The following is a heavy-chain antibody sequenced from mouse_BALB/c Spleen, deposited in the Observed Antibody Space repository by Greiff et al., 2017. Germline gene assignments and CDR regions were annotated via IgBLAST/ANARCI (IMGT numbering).Heavy chain of an antibody. CDR2: INSNGGST. D-gene: IGHD1-1*01. CDR1: GFTFSSYG. CDR3: ARDYYGSRDY. V-gene: IGHV5-6-3*01. J-gene: IGHJ2*01. Sequence: VQLKESGGGLVQPGGSLKLSCAASGFTFSSYGMSWVRQTPDKRLELVATINSNGGSTYYPDSVKGRFTISRDNAKNTLYLQMSSLKSEDTAMYYCARDYYGSRDYWGQGTTLTVSS.